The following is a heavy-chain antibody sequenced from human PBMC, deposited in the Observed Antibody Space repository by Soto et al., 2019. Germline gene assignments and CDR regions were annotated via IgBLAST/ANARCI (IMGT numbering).Heavy chain of an antibody. D-gene: IGHD1-1*01. J-gene: IGHJ4*02. CDR1: GFTFSSYG. CDR2: IWYAGSNK. V-gene: IGHV3-33*01. CDR3: ATERRDLYYLDY. Sequence: QVQLVESGGGVVQPGRSLRLSCAASGFTFSSYGMHWVRQAPGKGLEWVAVIWYAGSNKYYADSVKGRFTISIDNSKNTLYLQMHSLRAEDTAVYYCATERRDLYYLDYWGQGTLVTVSS.